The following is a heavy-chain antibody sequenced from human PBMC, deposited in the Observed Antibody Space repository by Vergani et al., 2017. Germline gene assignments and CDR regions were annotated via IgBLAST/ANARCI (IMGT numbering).Heavy chain of an antibody. CDR1: GFTFSSYA. CDR2: ISYDGSNN. V-gene: IGHV3-30*04. D-gene: IGHD3-3*01. CDR3: AREGGITIFGVVKGGAFDI. J-gene: IGHJ3*02. Sequence: QVQLVESGGGVVQPGRSLRLSCAASGFTFSSYAMHWVRQAPGKGLEWVAVISYDGSNNYYADSVKGRFTISRDNSKNTLYLQMNSLRAEDTAVYYCAREGGITIFGVVKGGAFDIWGQGTMVTVSS.